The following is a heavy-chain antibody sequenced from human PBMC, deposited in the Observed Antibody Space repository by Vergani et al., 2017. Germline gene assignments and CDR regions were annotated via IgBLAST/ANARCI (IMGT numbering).Heavy chain of an antibody. CDR3: ARLYSSSWYFDFDY. CDR2: IIPIFGTA. J-gene: IGHJ4*02. Sequence: QVQLVQSGAEVKKPGSSVKVSCKASGGTFSSYAISWVRQAPGQGLEWMGGIIPIFGTANYAQKFQGRVTITADESTSTAYMELSSLRSEDTAVYYCARLYSSSWYFDFDYWGQGTLVTVSS. D-gene: IGHD6-13*01. CDR1: GGTFSSYA. V-gene: IGHV1-69*01.